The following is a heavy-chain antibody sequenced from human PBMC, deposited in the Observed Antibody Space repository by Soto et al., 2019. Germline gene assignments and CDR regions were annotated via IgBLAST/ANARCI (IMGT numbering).Heavy chain of an antibody. D-gene: IGHD2-2*01. V-gene: IGHV4-59*01. CDR2: FHYSGST. CDR3: ARARYQLLHPYYYGMDV. Sequence: SETLSLTCTVSGGSISSYYWSWIRQSPGKGLEWIGYFHYSGSTKSNPSLKSRVTISVDTSRNQVSLKLSSVTAADSAVYFCARARYQLLHPYYYGMDVWGQGTTVTV. CDR1: GGSISSYY. J-gene: IGHJ6*02.